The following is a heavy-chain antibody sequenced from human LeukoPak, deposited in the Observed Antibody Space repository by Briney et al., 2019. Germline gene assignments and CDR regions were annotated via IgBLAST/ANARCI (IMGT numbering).Heavy chain of an antibody. CDR3: ARDPPSGYSSSWYHFDP. CDR1: GGTFTSYA. V-gene: IGHV1-69*13. D-gene: IGHD6-13*01. Sequence: SVKVSCKASGGTFTSYAISWVRQAPGQGLEWMGGIIPIFGTANYAQKFQGRVTITADESTSTAYMELSSLRSEDTAVYYCARDPPSGYSSSWYHFDPWGQGTLVTVSS. J-gene: IGHJ5*02. CDR2: IIPIFGTA.